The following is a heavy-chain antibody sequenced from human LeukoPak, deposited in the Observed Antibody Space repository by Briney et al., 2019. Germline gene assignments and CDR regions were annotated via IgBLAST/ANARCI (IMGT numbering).Heavy chain of an antibody. J-gene: IGHJ4*02. CDR2: ISAYNGKT. V-gene: IGHV1-18*01. CDR3: ARHPQQLVGATGRGFEY. D-gene: IGHD1-26*01. CDR1: GYTFTSYG. Sequence: ASVKVSCKASGYTFTSYGISWVRQAPGKGLEWMGWISAYNGKTNYAQKFQGRVTMTTDTSTNTAYMELRRLRSDDTAVYYCARHPQQLVGATGRGFEYWGQGTLVT.